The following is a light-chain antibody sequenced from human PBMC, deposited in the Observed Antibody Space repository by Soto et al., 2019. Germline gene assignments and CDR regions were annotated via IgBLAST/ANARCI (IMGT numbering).Light chain of an antibody. CDR1: QDISNY. Sequence: DTQMTQSPSSLSASVGDRVTITCRASQDISNYLAWFQHKPGKAPKLLIYATSSLQLGVPSRFSGSGSGTYSPITIRSLHPEEVLTYCWQKYNGGQWPFGPGTKMEIK. V-gene: IGKV1-27*01. CDR2: ATS. CDR3: QKYNGGQWP. J-gene: IGKJ1*01.